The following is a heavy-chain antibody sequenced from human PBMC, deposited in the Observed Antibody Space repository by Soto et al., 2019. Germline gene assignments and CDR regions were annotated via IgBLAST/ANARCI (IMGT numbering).Heavy chain of an antibody. CDR3: ARDRYSSNADY. J-gene: IGHJ4*02. D-gene: IGHD6-13*01. CDR2: ISAYNGNT. CDR1: GYTFTSYC. V-gene: IGHV1-18*04. Sequence: ASVKVSCKASGYTFTSYCMHWVRQAPGQGLEWMGWISAYNGNTNYAQKLQGRVTMTTDTSTSTAYMELRSLRSDDTAVYYCARDRYSSNADYWGQGTLVTVSS.